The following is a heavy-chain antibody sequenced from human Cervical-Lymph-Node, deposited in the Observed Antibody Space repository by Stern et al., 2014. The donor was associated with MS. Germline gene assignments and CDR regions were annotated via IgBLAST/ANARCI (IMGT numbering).Heavy chain of an antibody. CDR2: IVVGRGNT. Sequence: QLVQSGPEVKKPGTSVKVSCKASGFTFTSSAVQWVRQARGQRLEWIGWIVVGRGNTNYAQKFQERVTITRDMSTSTAYMELSSLRSEDTAVYYCAADPRGDSSGYYWRGWFDPWGQGTLVTVSS. V-gene: IGHV1-58*01. CDR3: AADPRGDSSGYYWRGWFDP. CDR1: GFTFTSSA. D-gene: IGHD3-22*01. J-gene: IGHJ5*02.